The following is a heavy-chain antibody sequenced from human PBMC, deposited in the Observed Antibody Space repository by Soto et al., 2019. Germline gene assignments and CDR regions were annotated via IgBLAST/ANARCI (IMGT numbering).Heavy chain of an antibody. D-gene: IGHD2-2*01. CDR3: ARDFAVPAGPLDY. CDR2: INPSGGST. CDR1: GYTFASYY. Sequence: GASVKVSCKASGYTFASYYMHWVRQAPGQGLEWMGIINPSGGSTSYAQKFQGRVTMTRDTSTSTVYMELSSLRSEDTAVYYCARDFAVPAGPLDYWGQGTLVTVS. J-gene: IGHJ4*02. V-gene: IGHV1-46*03.